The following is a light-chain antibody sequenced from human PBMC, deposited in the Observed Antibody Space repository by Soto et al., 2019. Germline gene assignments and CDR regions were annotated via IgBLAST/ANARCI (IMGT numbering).Light chain of an antibody. CDR2: AAS. CDR3: QQSYSTSVT. V-gene: IGKV1-39*01. J-gene: IGKJ4*01. CDR1: QSISSY. Sequence: DIQMTQSPSSLSASVGDRVTITCRASQSISSYLNWYQQKPGKAPKLLIYAASSLQSGVPSRFSGSGSGTEFTLTISSLQPEDFATYYCQQSYSTSVTFGGGTKVEIK.